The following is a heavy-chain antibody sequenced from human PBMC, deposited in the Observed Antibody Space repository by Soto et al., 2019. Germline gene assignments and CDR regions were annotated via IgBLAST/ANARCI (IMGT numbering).Heavy chain of an antibody. CDR3: ASSLETYYYDSSGYYPLPFDY. CDR2: IITSGTT. CDR1: GGSMTTYY. Sequence: PSETLSLTCTVSGGSMTTYYWGWIRQPAGKGLEWIGRIITSGTTNYNPSLKSRVAMSVDTSKNQFSLKLSSVTAADTAVYYCASSLETYYYDSSGYYPLPFDYWGQGTLVTVSS. V-gene: IGHV4-4*07. J-gene: IGHJ4*02. D-gene: IGHD3-22*01.